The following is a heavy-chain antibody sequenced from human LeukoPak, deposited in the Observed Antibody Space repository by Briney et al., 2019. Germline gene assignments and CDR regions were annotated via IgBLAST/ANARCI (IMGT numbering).Heavy chain of an antibody. Sequence: GGSLRLSCAASGFTFDDYAMHWVRHAPGKGVEWVSGISWNSGRIVYADSVKGRFTISRDNAKNSLYLQMNSLRAEDMALYYCAKAGSGYYDSSGSLGVDYWGQGTLVTVSS. CDR1: GFTFDDYA. CDR3: AKAGSGYYDSSGSLGVDY. J-gene: IGHJ4*02. V-gene: IGHV3-9*03. D-gene: IGHD3-22*01. CDR2: ISWNSGRI.